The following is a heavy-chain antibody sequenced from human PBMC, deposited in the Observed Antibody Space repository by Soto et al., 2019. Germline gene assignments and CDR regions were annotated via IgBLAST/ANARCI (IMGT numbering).Heavy chain of an antibody. CDR3: ARPGSGYDVLTGHYFYYFHAMDV. D-gene: IGHD3-9*01. Sequence: PGGSLRLSCAASGFTFSSYSMNWVRQAPGKGLEWVAVMSHDGSKTYYADSVKGRFTISRDNSKNTLYLQMNNLRIEDTAVYYCARPGSGYDVLTGHYFYYFHAMDVWGQGTTVTVSS. V-gene: IGHV3-30*03. J-gene: IGHJ6*02. CDR2: MSHDGSKT. CDR1: GFTFSSYS.